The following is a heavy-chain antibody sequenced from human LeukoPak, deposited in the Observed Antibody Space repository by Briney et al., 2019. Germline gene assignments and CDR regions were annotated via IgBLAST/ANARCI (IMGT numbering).Heavy chain of an antibody. J-gene: IGHJ4*02. Sequence: PGGSLRLSCAASGFTFSSYSMNWVRQAPGKGLEWVSYISSSGSTIYYADSVKGRFTISRDNAKNSLYLQMNSLRAEDTAVYYCARGQGQWLVPTPHDHWGQGTLVTVSS. D-gene: IGHD6-19*01. CDR1: GFTFSSYS. V-gene: IGHV3-48*01. CDR3: ARGQGQWLVPTPHDH. CDR2: ISSSGSTI.